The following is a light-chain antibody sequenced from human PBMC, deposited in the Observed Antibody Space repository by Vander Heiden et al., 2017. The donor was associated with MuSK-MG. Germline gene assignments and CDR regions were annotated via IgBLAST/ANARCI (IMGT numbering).Light chain of an antibody. Sequence: QSALTQPPSASGSPGQSVTISCTGTSSDVGGYNFVSWYHHHPANAPKLMIYEVDKRPSGVPDRFSGAKSGNTASLTVSGLQAEDEADYYCSTYGGSNNFVVFGGGTKLTVL. V-gene: IGLV2-8*01. J-gene: IGLJ2*01. CDR3: STYGGSNNFVV. CDR2: EVD. CDR1: SSDVGGYNF.